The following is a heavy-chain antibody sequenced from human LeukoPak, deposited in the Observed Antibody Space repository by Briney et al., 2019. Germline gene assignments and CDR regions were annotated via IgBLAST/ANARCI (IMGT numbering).Heavy chain of an antibody. J-gene: IGHJ4*02. CDR3: ARDPLVGAPGYNFDY. CDR2: INPSDGST. CDR1: GYTFTSYY. D-gene: IGHD1-26*01. Sequence: ASVKVSCKASGYTFTSYYMHWVRQAPGQGLEWMGIINPSDGSTSYAQKFQGRVTMTRDMSTSTVYMELSSLRSEDTAVYYCARDPLVGAPGYNFDYWGQGTLVTVSS. V-gene: IGHV1-46*01.